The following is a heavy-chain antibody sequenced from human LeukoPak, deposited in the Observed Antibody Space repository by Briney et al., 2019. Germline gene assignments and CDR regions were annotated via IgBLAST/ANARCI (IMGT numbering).Heavy chain of an antibody. CDR3: AKGKALVLDAFDI. J-gene: IGHJ3*02. V-gene: IGHV3-30*18. CDR2: ISYDGSNK. CDR1: GFTFSSYG. Sequence: GRSLRLSCAASGFTFSSYGMHWVRQAPGKGLEWVAVISYDGSNKYYADSVRGRFTISRDNSKNTLYLQMNSLRAEDTAVYYCAKGKALVLDAFDIWGQGTMVTVSS.